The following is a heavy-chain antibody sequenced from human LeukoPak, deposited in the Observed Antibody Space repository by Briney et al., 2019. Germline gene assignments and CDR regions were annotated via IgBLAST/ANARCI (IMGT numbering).Heavy chain of an antibody. CDR1: GFTFSSYS. Sequence: PGGSLRLSCAASGFTFSSYSMNWVRQAPGKGLEWVSYISSGRSTSTISYADSVKGRFTISRDNAKNSLYLQMNSLRAEDTAVYYCARPGIAVAGEFFDYWGQGTLVTVSS. CDR3: ARPGIAVAGEFFDY. CDR2: ISSGRSTSTI. V-gene: IGHV3-48*04. J-gene: IGHJ4*02. D-gene: IGHD6-19*01.